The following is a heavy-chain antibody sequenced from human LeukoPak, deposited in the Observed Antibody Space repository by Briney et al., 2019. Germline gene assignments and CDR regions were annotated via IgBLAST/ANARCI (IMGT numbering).Heavy chain of an antibody. CDR1: GGSISSYY. J-gene: IGHJ4*02. Sequence: SETLSLTCTVSGGSISSYYWSWIRQPPGKGLEWIGYIYYSGSTNYNPSLKSRVTISVDTSKNQFSLKLSSVTAADTAVYYCARLSGYSYGYGDYWGQGTLVTVSS. CDR2: IYYSGST. CDR3: ARLSGYSYGYGDY. D-gene: IGHD5-18*01. V-gene: IGHV4-59*08.